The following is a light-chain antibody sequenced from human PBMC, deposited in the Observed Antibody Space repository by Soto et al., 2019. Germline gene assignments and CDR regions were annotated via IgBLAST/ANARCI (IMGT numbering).Light chain of an antibody. V-gene: IGKV1-12*01. J-gene: IGKJ3*01. CDR3: QLANKFPFT. CDR1: QDIGSW. Sequence: DIQMTQSPSSVSASVGDRVTITCRACQDIGSWLAWYQQKPGKAPKLLISATSNLHSGVPSRFSGSGFGTDFTLTISGLQPEDFATYYCQLANKFPFTFGPGTTVDIK. CDR2: ATS.